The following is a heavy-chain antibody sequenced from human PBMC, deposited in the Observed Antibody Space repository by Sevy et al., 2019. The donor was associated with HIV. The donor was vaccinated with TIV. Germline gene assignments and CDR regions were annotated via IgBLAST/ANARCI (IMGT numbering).Heavy chain of an antibody. CDR3: ARQRRWQHQLVSPYYYYMDV. V-gene: IGHV4-39*01. J-gene: IGHJ6*03. CDR2: IHYSGST. Sequence: SETLSLTCTVSGGSISSSSYYWGWMRQPPGKGLEWIGSIHYSGSTYYNPSLKSRVIISVDTSKNQFSLKLSSVTAADTAVYYCARQRRWQHQLVSPYYYYMDVWGKGTTVTVSS. CDR1: GGSISSSSYY. D-gene: IGHD6-13*01.